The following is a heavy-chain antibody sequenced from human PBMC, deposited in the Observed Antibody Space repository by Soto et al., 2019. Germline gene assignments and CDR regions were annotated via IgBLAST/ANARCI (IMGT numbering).Heavy chain of an antibody. J-gene: IGHJ3*02. V-gene: IGHV4-59*01. CDR1: GGSISSYY. Sequence: TLSLTCTVSGGSISSYYWSWIRQPPGKGLEWIGYIYYSGSTNYNPSLKSRVTISVDTSKNQFSLKLSSVTAADTAVYYCARGLISDYYLYDAFDIWGQGTMVTVSS. D-gene: IGHD3-22*01. CDR3: ARGLISDYYLYDAFDI. CDR2: IYYSGST.